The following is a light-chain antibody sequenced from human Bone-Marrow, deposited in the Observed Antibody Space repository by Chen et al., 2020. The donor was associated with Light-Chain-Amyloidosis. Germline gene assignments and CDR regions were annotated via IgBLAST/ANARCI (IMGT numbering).Light chain of an antibody. Sequence: QSVLTQPPSVSGAPGLRVTIPFTGRSPNIGAAYDVHWYRQLPGTAPNLLIYGNNNRPSGVPDRFSGSKSGTSASLAITGLQAEDEADYYCQSYDSSLIASVFGGGTKLTVL. CDR3: QSYDSSLIASV. CDR2: GNN. V-gene: IGLV1-40*01. J-gene: IGLJ2*01. CDR1: SPNIGAAYD.